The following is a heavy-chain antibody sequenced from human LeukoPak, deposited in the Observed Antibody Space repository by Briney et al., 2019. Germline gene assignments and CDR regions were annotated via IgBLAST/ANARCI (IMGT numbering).Heavy chain of an antibody. CDR1: GGSISRSSYY. V-gene: IGHV4-39*01. Sequence: SETLSLTCTVSGGSISRSSYYWGWIRQPPGKALEWIGSIYYSGSTYYNPSLKSRVTISVDTSKNQFSLKLSSVTAADTAVYYCATIVVVPAAMPNDFDYWGQGTLVTVSS. CDR3: ATIVVVPAAMPNDFDY. CDR2: IYYSGST. J-gene: IGHJ4*02. D-gene: IGHD2-2*01.